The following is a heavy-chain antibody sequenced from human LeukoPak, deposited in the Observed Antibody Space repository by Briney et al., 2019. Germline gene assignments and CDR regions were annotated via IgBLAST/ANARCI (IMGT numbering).Heavy chain of an antibody. CDR2: LGGSGGTT. V-gene: IGHV3-23*01. J-gene: IGHJ4*02. Sequence: GSLRLSCAVSGITLSNYGMSLVRQAPGRGLEWVAGLGGSGGTTNYVDSVKGRFTISRDNRKNTLYLQMNSLRAEDTAVYFCAKRGVVIRVILVGFHKEAYYFDSWGQGALVTVSP. CDR1: GITLSNYG. CDR3: AKRGVVIRVILVGFHKEAYYFDS. D-gene: IGHD3-22*01.